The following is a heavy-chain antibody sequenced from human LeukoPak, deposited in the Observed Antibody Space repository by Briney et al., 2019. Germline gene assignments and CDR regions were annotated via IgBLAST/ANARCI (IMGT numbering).Heavy chain of an antibody. D-gene: IGHD3-16*01. CDR3: ATPKFGRLYYFDY. CDR1: GYTFTSYY. CDR2: FDPEDGET. Sequence: ASVKVSCKASGYTFTSYYMHWVRQAPGKGLEWMGGFDPEDGETIYAQKFQGRVTMTEDTSTDTAYMELSSLRSEDTAVYYCATPKFGRLYYFDYWGQGTLVTVSS. J-gene: IGHJ4*02. V-gene: IGHV1-24*01.